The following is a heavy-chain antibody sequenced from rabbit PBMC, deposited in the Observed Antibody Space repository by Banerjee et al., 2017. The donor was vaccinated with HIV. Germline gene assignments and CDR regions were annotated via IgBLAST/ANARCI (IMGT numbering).Heavy chain of an antibody. J-gene: IGHJ4*01. Sequence: QEQLVESGGGLVQPGGSLKLSCKASGFDFSSYGVSWVRQAPGKGLEWIGCIYVDSSGTTWYASWAKGRFTISKTSSTTVTLQMTSLTAADTATYFCARDLAGVIGWNFGLWGPGTLVTVS. D-gene: IGHD4-1*01. CDR1: GFDFSSYG. CDR2: IYVDSSGTT. V-gene: IGHV1S45*01. CDR3: ARDLAGVIGWNFGL.